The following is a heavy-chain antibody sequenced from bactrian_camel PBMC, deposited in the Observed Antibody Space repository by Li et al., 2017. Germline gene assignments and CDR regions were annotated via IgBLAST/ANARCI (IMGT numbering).Heavy chain of an antibody. V-gene: IGHV3S40*01. CDR1: GFTFNHYA. Sequence: VQLVESGGGLVQPGGSLRLSCAASGFTFNHYAMKWVRQAPGKGLEWVSTINSEDRLTFYADSVKGRFTISRDDAKNTVYLQLNSLKTEDMAMYYCATSSVYSDSYWGQGTQVTVS. J-gene: IGHJ4*01. D-gene: IGHD2*01. CDR2: INSEDRLT. CDR3: ATSSVYSDSY.